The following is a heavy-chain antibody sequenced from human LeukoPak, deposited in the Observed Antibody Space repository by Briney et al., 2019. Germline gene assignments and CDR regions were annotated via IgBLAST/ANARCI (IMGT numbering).Heavy chain of an antibody. V-gene: IGHV1-3*01. CDR2: ITAGNGNT. D-gene: IGHD6-13*01. CDR3: ARDREVGSSWSWFYYGMDV. Sequence: ASVKVSCKASGYTFTTYTMHWVRQAPGQRLEWMGWITAGNGNTKYSQKFQGRVTITRDTSASTAYMELSSLRSEDTAEYYCARDREVGSSWSWFYYGMDVWGQGTTVTVS. J-gene: IGHJ6*02. CDR1: GYTFTTYT.